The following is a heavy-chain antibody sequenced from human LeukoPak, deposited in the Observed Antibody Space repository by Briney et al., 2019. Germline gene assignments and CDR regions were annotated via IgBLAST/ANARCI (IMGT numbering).Heavy chain of an antibody. CDR3: ARDREQWLVMDFDY. CDR2: IWYDGSNK. J-gene: IGHJ4*02. V-gene: IGHV3-33*01. CDR1: GFTFSSYG. D-gene: IGHD6-19*01. Sequence: GGSLRLSCAASGFTFSSYGMHWVRQAPGKGLEWVAVIWYDGSNKYYADSVKGRFTISRDNSKNTLYLQVNSLRAEDTAVYYCARDREQWLVMDFDYWGQGTLVTVSS.